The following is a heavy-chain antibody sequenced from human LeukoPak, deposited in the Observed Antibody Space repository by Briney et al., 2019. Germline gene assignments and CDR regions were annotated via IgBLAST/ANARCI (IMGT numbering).Heavy chain of an antibody. CDR3: ARVEAVYYYGSASPYSPY. CDR1: GFTFSSYG. Sequence: GGSLRLSCAASGFTFSSYGMHWVRQAPGKGLDWVALISSDGSSKYYADSVRGRFTISRDNSKNTLYLQMNSLRPEDTAVYYCARVEAVYYYGSASPYSPYWGQGTLVTVSS. D-gene: IGHD3-10*01. J-gene: IGHJ4*02. CDR2: ISSDGSSK. V-gene: IGHV3-30*03.